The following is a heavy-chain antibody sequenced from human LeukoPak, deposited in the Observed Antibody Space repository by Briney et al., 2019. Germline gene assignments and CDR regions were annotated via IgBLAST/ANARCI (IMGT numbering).Heavy chain of an antibody. J-gene: IGHJ5*02. CDR3: AAASYYGSGSYYNGPPNWFDP. D-gene: IGHD3-10*01. CDR1: GYTLTELS. V-gene: IGHV1-24*01. Sequence: ASVKVSCKVSGYTLTELSMHWVRQAPGKGLEWMGGFDPEDGETIYAQKFQGRVTMTEDTSTDTAYMELSSLRSEDTAVYYCAAASYYGSGSYYNGPPNWFDPWGQGTLVTVSS. CDR2: FDPEDGET.